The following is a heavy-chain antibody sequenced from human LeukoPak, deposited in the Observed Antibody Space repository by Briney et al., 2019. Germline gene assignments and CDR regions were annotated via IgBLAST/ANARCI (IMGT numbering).Heavy chain of an antibody. Sequence: GAAVKVSCKASGYSFTSYYMHWVRQAPGQGLEWVGIINPSGGSTSYAQKFQGRVTMTTDMSTSTVYMELSSLRSEDTAVYYCARVPNYYDSSGYLEYWGQGTLVTVSS. V-gene: IGHV1-46*01. CDR2: INPSGGST. CDR3: ARVPNYYDSSGYLEY. J-gene: IGHJ4*02. CDR1: GYSFTSYY. D-gene: IGHD3-22*01.